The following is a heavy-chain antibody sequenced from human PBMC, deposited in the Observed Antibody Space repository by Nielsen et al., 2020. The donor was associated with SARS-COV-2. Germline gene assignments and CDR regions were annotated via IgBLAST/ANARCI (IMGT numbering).Heavy chain of an antibody. CDR2: INPSGGST. CDR3: ARTLYDNDGVYYYGMDG. V-gene: IGHV1-46*01. D-gene: IGHD3-9*01. CDR1: GYTFTSYY. J-gene: IGHJ6*02. Sequence: ASVKVSCKASGYTFTSYYMHWVRQAPGQGLEWMGIINPSGGSTSYAQKFQGRVTMTRDTSTSTVYMELSSLRSEDTAVYYCARTLYDNDGVYYYGMDGWGQGTTVTVSS.